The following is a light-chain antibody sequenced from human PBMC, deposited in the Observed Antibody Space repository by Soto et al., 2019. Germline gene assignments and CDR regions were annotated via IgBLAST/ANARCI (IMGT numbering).Light chain of an antibody. J-gene: IGLJ1*01. Sequence: QSALTQPASVSGSPGQSITISCTGTSSDVGGYNYVSWYQQHPGKAPKLMIYDVSNRPSGVSNRFSGSKSGNTASLTISGLQAEDEADNYTSSYKSNSTTEYVFATWPTVTVL. CDR1: SSDVGGYNY. CDR3: SSYKSNSTTEYV. CDR2: DVS. V-gene: IGLV2-14*01.